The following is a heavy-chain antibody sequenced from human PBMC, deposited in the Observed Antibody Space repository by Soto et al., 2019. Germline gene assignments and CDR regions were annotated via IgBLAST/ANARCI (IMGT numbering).Heavy chain of an antibody. CDR2: IYPGDSDT. D-gene: IGHD4-4*01. Sequence: PGESLKISCKGSGYSLTSYWIGWVRQMPGKGLEWMGIIYPGDSDTRYSPSFQGQVTISADKSISTAYLQWSSLKASDTAMYYCARSGMTTVIFYGMDVWGQGTTVTVSS. V-gene: IGHV5-51*01. CDR1: GYSLTSYW. J-gene: IGHJ6*02. CDR3: ARSGMTTVIFYGMDV.